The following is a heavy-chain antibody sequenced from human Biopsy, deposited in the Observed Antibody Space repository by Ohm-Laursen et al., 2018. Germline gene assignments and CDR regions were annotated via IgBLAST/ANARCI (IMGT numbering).Heavy chain of an antibody. Sequence: ASVKVSCKASGYSFSTYDVNWVRQARGQGLEWMGWMIPSSGKTGYAQRFQGRVTLTMNTSISTAYMELSGLRSEDTAVYFCARGYSRRVSIFESSIYWFDTWGQGTLVTVSS. V-gene: IGHV1-8*01. CDR1: GYSFSTYD. J-gene: IGHJ5*02. D-gene: IGHD6-6*01. CDR2: MIPSSGKT. CDR3: ARGYSRRVSIFESSIYWFDT.